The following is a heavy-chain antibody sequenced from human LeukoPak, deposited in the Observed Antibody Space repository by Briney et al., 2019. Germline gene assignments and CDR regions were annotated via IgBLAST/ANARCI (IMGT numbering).Heavy chain of an antibody. V-gene: IGHV1-2*02. CDR2: INPNSGYT. J-gene: IGHJ4*02. CDR1: GYTFTGYY. D-gene: IGHD3-22*01. Sequence: GASVKVPCKASGYTFTGYYMQWVRQAPGQGPEWMGWINPNSGYTNYAQKFQGRVTMTRDKSISTAYMELSRLGSDDTAMYYCARDPSGDSSGYPFDYWGQGTLVTVSS. CDR3: ARDPSGDSSGYPFDY.